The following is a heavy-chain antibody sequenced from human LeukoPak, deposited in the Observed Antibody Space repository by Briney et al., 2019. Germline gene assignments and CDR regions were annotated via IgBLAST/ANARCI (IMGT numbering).Heavy chain of an antibody. CDR2: ISSSGSTI. V-gene: IGHV3-48*03. D-gene: IGHD1-26*01. J-gene: IGHJ4*02. CDR1: GFTFSSYE. CDR3: ARDGIVGAN. Sequence: GGSLRLSCAASGFTFSSYEMNWVRQAPGKGVEWVSYISSSGSTIYYADSVKGRFTISSDNAKNSLYLQMNSLRAEDTAVYYCARDGIVGANWGQGTLVTVSS.